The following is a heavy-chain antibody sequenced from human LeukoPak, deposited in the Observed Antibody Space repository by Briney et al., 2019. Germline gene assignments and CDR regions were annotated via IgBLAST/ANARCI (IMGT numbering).Heavy chain of an antibody. J-gene: IGHJ6*02. Sequence: GGSLRLSCAASGFTFSDYYMSWIRQAPGKGLGWVSYISSSGSTIYYADSVKGRFTISRDNAKNSLYLQMNSLRAEDTAVYYCARADYDILTGYYNYGMDVWGQGTTVTVSS. CDR2: ISSSGSTI. D-gene: IGHD3-9*01. V-gene: IGHV3-11*01. CDR3: ARADYDILTGYYNYGMDV. CDR1: GFTFSDYY.